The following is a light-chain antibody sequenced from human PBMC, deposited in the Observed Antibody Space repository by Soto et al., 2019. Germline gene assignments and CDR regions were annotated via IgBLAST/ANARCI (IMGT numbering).Light chain of an antibody. Sequence: QSALTQPASVSGSPEQSITISCTGTSSDVGGYNYVSWYQQHPGKAPKLMIYDVSNRPSGVSNRFSGSKSGNTASLTISGLQAEDEADYYCNSYTSSSLYVFGTGTKLTVL. V-gene: IGLV2-14*01. CDR1: SSDVGGYNY. CDR2: DVS. J-gene: IGLJ1*01. CDR3: NSYTSSSLYV.